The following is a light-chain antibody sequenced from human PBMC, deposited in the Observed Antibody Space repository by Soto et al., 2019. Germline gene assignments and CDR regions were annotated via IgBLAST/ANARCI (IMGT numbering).Light chain of an antibody. J-gene: IGLJ2*01. V-gene: IGLV4-60*03. Sequence: QPVLTQSSSASASLGSSVKLTCTLSSGHSSYIIAWHQQQPGKAPRYLMKLEGSGSYNKGSGVPDRFSGSSSGADRYLTISNLQSEDEADYYCQSYDISLSGSLFGGGTKLTVL. CDR1: SGHSSYI. CDR3: QSYDISLSGSL. CDR2: LEGSGSY.